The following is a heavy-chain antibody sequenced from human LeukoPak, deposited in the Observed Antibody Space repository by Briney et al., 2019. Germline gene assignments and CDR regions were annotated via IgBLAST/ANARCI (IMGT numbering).Heavy chain of an antibody. D-gene: IGHD1-26*01. V-gene: IGHV4-61*01. J-gene: IGHJ4*02. CDR2: IYYSGST. CDR3: ARGRPYSGGYHLDY. CDR1: GGSVSSGSYY. Sequence: SETLSLTCTVSGGSVSSGSYYWSWIRQPPGKGLEWIGYIYYSGSTNYNPSLKSRVTISVDTSKNQFSLKLNSVTAADTAVYYCARGRPYSGGYHLDYWGQGTLVTVSA.